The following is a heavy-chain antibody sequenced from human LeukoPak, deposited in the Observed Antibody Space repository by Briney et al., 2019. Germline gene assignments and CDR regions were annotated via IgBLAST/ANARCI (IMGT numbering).Heavy chain of an antibody. D-gene: IGHD6-19*01. Sequence: PSQTLSLTCAVSGGSISSGGYSWSWIRQPPGKGLEWIGYIYHSGSTYYNPSLKSRVTISVDRSKNQFSLKLRSMTAADTAVYYCAREGDGWYDYWGQGTLVTVSS. CDR2: IYHSGST. V-gene: IGHV4-30-2*01. CDR1: GGSISSGGYS. CDR3: AREGDGWYDY. J-gene: IGHJ4*02.